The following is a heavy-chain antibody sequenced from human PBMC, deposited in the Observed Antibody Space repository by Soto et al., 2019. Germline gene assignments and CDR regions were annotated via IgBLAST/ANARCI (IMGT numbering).Heavy chain of an antibody. CDR3: ARDKITGLFDY. D-gene: IGHD2-8*02. CDR1: GGFFSGFY. V-gene: IGHV4-34*01. CDR2: INHSGST. Sequence: PLETLSLTCAVYGGFFSGFYWSWIRQPPGTGLEWIGEINHSGSTNYNPSLKSRVTISVDTSKNQFSLKLTSVTAADTAVYYCARDKITGLFDYWGQGTPVTVSP. J-gene: IGHJ4*02.